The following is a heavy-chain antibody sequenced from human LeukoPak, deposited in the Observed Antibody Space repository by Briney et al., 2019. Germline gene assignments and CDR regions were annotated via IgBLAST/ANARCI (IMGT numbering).Heavy chain of an antibody. CDR2: ISDIGYTT. V-gene: IGHV3-23*01. D-gene: IGHD3-22*01. CDR3: AKYYYDSSGYYDAAPLDS. Sequence: PGGSLRLSCAASGFTFSTYAMSWVRQAPGKGLEWVSSISDIGYTTYYADSVRGRFTISRDNSKNTVYLQMIGLRAEDTAVYFCAKYYYDSSGYYDAAPLDSWGQGTLVTVSS. J-gene: IGHJ4*02. CDR1: GFTFSTYA.